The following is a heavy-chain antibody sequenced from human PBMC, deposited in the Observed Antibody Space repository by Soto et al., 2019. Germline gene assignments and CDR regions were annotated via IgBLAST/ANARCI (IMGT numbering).Heavy chain of an antibody. CDR1: GYTFTSYG. CDR2: ISAYNGNT. D-gene: IGHD1-1*01. V-gene: IGHV1-18*01. J-gene: IGHJ4*01. CDR3: AGNLNWNWNDLSQHTDY. Sequence: QVQLVQSGAEVKKPGASVKVSCKASGYTFTSYGISWVRQAPGQGLEWMGWISAYNGNTNYAQKLHGRVTMTTDASTSTAYRELRRMRYDDTAVYYCAGNLNWNWNDLSQHTDYRGHGTLVTVSS.